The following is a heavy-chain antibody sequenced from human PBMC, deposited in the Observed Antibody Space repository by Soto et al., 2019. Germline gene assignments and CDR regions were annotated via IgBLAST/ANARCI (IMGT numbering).Heavy chain of an antibody. D-gene: IGHD6-19*01. CDR3: AKCSVAGTGGYYYYYYGMDV. CDR1: GFTFSSYA. J-gene: IGHJ6*02. CDR2: ISGSGGST. Sequence: GGSLRLSCAASGFTFSSYAMSWVRQAPGKGLEWVSAISGSGGSTYYADSVKGRFTISRDNSKNTLYLQMNSLRAEDTAVYYCAKCSVAGTGGYYYYYYGMDVWGQGTTVTVSS. V-gene: IGHV3-23*01.